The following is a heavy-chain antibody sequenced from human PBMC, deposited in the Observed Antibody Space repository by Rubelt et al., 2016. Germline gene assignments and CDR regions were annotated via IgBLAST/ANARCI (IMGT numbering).Heavy chain of an antibody. CDR1: GFSFDIYE. J-gene: IGHJ5*02. Sequence: EVQLVESGGGLVQPGGSLRLSCAASGFSFDIYEMNWVRQAPGKGLEWVSYITASGGARVCAGAVKGRFTVSRDNAKNLLYLQMNNVTDDDTALYYCVRDEYGVGGDPWGQGTLVTVSS. V-gene: IGHV3-48*03. D-gene: IGHD2/OR15-2a*01. CDR2: ITASGGAR. CDR3: VRDEYGVGGDP.